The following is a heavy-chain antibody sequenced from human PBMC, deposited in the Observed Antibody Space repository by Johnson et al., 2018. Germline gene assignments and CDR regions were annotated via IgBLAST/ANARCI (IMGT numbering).Heavy chain of an antibody. CDR3: TRCPSSGWYVDACDI. D-gene: IGHD6-19*01. Sequence: VQLVQSGGSLVQPGRSLRLSCTASGFTYGDYAMSWFRQAPGKGLEWVGFLRSKAYGGTTEYAASVKGRFTISRDDSKSIAYLQMNSLKTEDTAVYYCTRCPSSGWYVDACDIWGQGTMVTVSS. J-gene: IGHJ3*02. CDR2: LRSKAYGGTT. V-gene: IGHV3-49*03. CDR1: GFTYGDYA.